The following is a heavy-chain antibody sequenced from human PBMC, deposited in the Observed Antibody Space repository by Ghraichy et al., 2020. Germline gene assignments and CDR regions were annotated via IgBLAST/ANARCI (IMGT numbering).Heavy chain of an antibody. V-gene: IGHV3-64D*06. J-gene: IGHJ5*02. Sequence: GGSLRLSCSASGFTFSSYAMHWVRQAPGKGLEYVSAISSNGGSTYYADSVKGRFTISRDNSKNTLYLQMSSLRAEDTAVYYCVKDSSGYYGPNSWFDPWGQGTLVTVSS. CDR2: ISSNGGST. CDR1: GFTFSSYA. CDR3: VKDSSGYYGPNSWFDP. D-gene: IGHD3-22*01.